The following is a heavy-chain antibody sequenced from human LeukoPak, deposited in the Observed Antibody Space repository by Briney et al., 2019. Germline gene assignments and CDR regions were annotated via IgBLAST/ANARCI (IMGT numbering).Heavy chain of an antibody. J-gene: IGHJ4*02. D-gene: IGHD2-15*01. V-gene: IGHV4-39*07. CDR3: ARRMGVGLPFDY. CDR1: GGSISSSSYY. CDR2: IYYSGST. Sequence: PSETLSLTCTVSGGSISSSSYYWGWIRQPPGKGLEWIGSIYYSGSTYYNPSLKSRVTISVDTSKNQFSLKLSSVTAADTAVYHCARRMGVGLPFDYWGQGTLVTVSS.